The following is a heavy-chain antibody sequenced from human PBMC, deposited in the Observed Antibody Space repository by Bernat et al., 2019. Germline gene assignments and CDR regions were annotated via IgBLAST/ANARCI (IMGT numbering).Heavy chain of an antibody. CDR1: GFTFSSYG. CDR3: AIDHQGFGEIDY. D-gene: IGHD3-10*01. V-gene: IGHV3-33*01. CDR2: IWYDGSNK. J-gene: IGHJ4*02. Sequence: QVQLVESGGGVVQPGRSLRLSCAASGFTFSSYGMHWVRQAPGKGLEWVAVIWYDGSNKYYADSVKGRFTISRDNSKNTLYLQMNSLRAEDTAVYYCAIDHQGFGEIDYWGQGTLVTVSS.